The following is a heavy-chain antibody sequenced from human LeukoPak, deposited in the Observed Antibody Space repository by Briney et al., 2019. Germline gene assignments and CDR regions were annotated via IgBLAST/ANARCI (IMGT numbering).Heavy chain of an antibody. Sequence: ASVKVSCKASGGTFSSYAISWVRQAPGQGLEWMGGIIPIFGTANYAQKFQGRVTITADESTSTAYMELSSLRSEDTAVYYCAREGEYYAESGNLIDAADVWGQGTMVIVSA. D-gene: IGHD3-10*01. CDR3: AREGEYYAESGNLIDAADV. V-gene: IGHV1-69*13. CDR2: IIPIFGTA. CDR1: GGTFSSYA. J-gene: IGHJ3*01.